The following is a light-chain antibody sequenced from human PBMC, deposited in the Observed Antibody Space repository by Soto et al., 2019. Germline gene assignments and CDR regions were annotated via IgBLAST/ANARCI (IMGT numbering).Light chain of an antibody. J-gene: IGKJ5*01. Sequence: EILMTQSPATLSVSPGERATLSCRASQSVSSNLAWHQQNNGQAPRLLMYDASTRATGIPARLRGSGYGTELTITSSSMQYEDFEVYYCQQYHNWTITFGHGTRLEIK. CDR1: QSVSSN. V-gene: IGKV3-15*01. CDR2: DAS. CDR3: QQYHNWTIT.